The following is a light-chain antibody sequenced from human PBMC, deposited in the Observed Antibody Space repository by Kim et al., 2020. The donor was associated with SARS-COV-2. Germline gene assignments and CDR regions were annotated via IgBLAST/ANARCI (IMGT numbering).Light chain of an antibody. CDR1: QSISNY. J-gene: IGKJ3*01. CDR3: QQSYTMPFT. V-gene: IGKV1-39*01. Sequence: DIQMTQSPSSLSASVGDRVTVTFRSSQSISNYLSWYQQKPGKAPILLISGASDSQSGVPSRFSVSGSGTDFTLTINSLQPEDYATYYCQQSYTMPFTFGPGTQVHIK. CDR2: GAS.